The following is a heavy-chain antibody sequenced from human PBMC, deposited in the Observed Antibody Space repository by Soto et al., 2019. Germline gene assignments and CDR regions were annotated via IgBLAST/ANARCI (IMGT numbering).Heavy chain of an antibody. CDR3: ARELVADTRTSYDGLEA. V-gene: IGHV4-4*02. Sequence: PSEPRSLTFRVSGSSIMMFNWWSWIRQTPGKGCEWIGEIYHCGTTNYNPSLESRATIPVEQYKNHFSLKLTSVTAADTAVYYCARELVADTRTSYDGLEAWGQGTTVTV. CDR2: IYHCGTT. J-gene: IGHJ6*02. D-gene: IGHD5-18*01. CDR1: GSSIMMFNW.